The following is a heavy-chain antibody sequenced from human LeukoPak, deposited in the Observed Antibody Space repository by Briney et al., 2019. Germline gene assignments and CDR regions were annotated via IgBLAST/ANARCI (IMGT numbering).Heavy chain of an antibody. Sequence: GGSLRLSCAASGFTFSSYWMHWVRQAPGKGLVWVSRINSDGSSTSYADSVKGRFTISRDNAKNTLYLQMNSLRAEDTAVYYCAREGDSSGYLVDYWGQGTLVTVSS. V-gene: IGHV3-74*01. J-gene: IGHJ4*02. CDR1: GFTFSSYW. D-gene: IGHD3-22*01. CDR2: INSDGSST. CDR3: AREGDSSGYLVDY.